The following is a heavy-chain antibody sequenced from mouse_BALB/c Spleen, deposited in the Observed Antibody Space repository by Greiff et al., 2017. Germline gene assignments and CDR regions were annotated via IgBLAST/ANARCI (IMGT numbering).Heavy chain of an antibody. D-gene: IGHD2-4*01. V-gene: IGHV2-2*02. J-gene: IGHJ3*01. CDR3: SSIYYDPFAD. Sequence: VQLQQSGPGLVQPSQSLSITCTVSGFSLTSYGVHWVRQSPGKGLEWLGVIWSGGSTDYNAAFISRLSISKDNSKSQVFFKMNSLQANDTAIYYCSSIYYDPFADWGQGTLVTVSA. CDR2: IWSGGST. CDR1: GFSLTSYG.